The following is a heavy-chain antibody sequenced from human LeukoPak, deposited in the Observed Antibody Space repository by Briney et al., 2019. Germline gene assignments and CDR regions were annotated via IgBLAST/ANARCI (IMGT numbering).Heavy chain of an antibody. D-gene: IGHD4-17*01. CDR2: THSDGTTT. CDR3: ARDVVGEDDPMDV. CDR1: GFTFSSYW. Sequence: GGSLRLSCAASGFTFSSYWMNWVRQVPGKGLMWVSRTHSDGTTTTYADYVKGRFTVSRNNAKHTLYLQMNSLRDEDTAVYYCARDVVGEDDPMDVWGPGTTVTVSS. V-gene: IGHV3-74*03. J-gene: IGHJ6*02.